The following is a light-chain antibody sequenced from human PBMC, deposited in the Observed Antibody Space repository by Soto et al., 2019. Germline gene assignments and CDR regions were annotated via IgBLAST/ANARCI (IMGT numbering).Light chain of an antibody. V-gene: IGKV3-11*01. CDR1: QSVSSY. Sequence: EIVLTQSPATLSLSPGERATLSCRASQSVSSYLAWYQQKPGQAPRLLIYDAFNRATGVPTRFSGSGSGTDFTLTISSLEPEDFAVYYCQQRNRWPPVTFGGGTRVEIK. CDR3: QQRNRWPPVT. CDR2: DAF. J-gene: IGKJ4*01.